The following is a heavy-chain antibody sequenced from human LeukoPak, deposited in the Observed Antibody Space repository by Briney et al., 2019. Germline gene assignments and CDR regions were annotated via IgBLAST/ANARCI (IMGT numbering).Heavy chain of an antibody. V-gene: IGHV3-9*01. CDR2: ISWNSGSI. Sequence: PGRSLRLSCAASGFTFDDYAMHWVRQAPGKGLEWVSGISWNSGSIGYADSVKGRFTISRDNAKNSQYLQMNSLRAEDTALYYCAKGLGQLVYEAFDIWGQGTMVTVTS. J-gene: IGHJ3*02. CDR1: GFTFDDYA. D-gene: IGHD2-2*02. CDR3: AKGLGQLVYEAFDI.